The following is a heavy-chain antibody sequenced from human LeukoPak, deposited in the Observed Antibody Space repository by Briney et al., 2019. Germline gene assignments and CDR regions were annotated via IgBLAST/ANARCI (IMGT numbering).Heavy chain of an antibody. CDR2: ISSSSSYI. CDR1: GFTFSSYS. Sequence: GGSLRLSCAASGFTFSSYSMNWVRQAPGKGLEWVSSISSSSSYIYYADSVKGRFTISRDNAKNSLYLQMNSLRAEDTAVYYCARGMTTVTRNWFDPWGQGTLVTVSS. D-gene: IGHD4-17*01. CDR3: ARGMTTVTRNWFDP. J-gene: IGHJ5*02. V-gene: IGHV3-21*01.